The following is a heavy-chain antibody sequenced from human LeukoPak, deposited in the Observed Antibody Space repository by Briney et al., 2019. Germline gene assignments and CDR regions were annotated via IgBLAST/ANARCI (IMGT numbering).Heavy chain of an antibody. V-gene: IGHV4-39*01. D-gene: IGHD4-17*01. CDR1: GGSISSSSYY. Sequence: SETLSLTCTVSGGSISSSSYYWGWIRQPPGKGLEWIGSIYYSGSTYYNPSLKSRVTISVDTSNNQFSLKLSSVTAADTAVYYCARLYGDFLFDYWGQGTLVTVSS. J-gene: IGHJ4*02. CDR2: IYYSGST. CDR3: ARLYGDFLFDY.